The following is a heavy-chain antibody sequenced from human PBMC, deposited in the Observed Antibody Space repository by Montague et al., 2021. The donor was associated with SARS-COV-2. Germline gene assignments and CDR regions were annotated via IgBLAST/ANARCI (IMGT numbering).Heavy chain of an antibody. V-gene: IGHV4-39*01. CDR3: ARHWGIAAAGN. CDR2: INYSGTT. D-gene: IGHD6-13*01. Sequence: SETLSLTCSVSGGSITDRTYYWGCIRQSPGKRLEWIGAINYSGTTYYNPSLKSRVTISLDTAKNQFSLKMTSVTAADTAVYYCARHWGIAAAGNWGQGTLVIVSA. CDR1: GGSITDRTYY. J-gene: IGHJ4*02.